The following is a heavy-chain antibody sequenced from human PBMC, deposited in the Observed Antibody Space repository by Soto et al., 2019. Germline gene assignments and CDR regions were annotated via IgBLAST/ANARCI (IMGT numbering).Heavy chain of an antibody. CDR3: ARASSAEPRGAFDI. D-gene: IGHD1-1*01. J-gene: IGHJ3*02. Sequence: ASEKVSCKASGYTFTSYGISWVRQAPGQGLEWMGWISAYNGNTNYAQKLQGRVTMTTDTSTSTAYMELRSLRSDVTAVYYCARASSAEPRGAFDIWGQETMVTVSS. CDR1: GYTFTSYG. V-gene: IGHV1-18*01. CDR2: ISAYNGNT.